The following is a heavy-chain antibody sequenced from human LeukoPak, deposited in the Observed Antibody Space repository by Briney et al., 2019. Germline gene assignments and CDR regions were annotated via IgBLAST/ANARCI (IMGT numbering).Heavy chain of an antibody. V-gene: IGHV4-4*07. D-gene: IGHD3-22*01. CDR3: ARGNYDSTGYYYMGDTLDI. CDR2: IYISGST. Sequence: KPSETLSLTCTVSGGSVTNYYWNWIRQPAGKGLEWIGHIYISGSTNYNPSLKSRVTMSVDTSKNQFSLKVNSVTAADTAVYYCARGNYDSTGYYYMGDTLDIWGQGTMVTVSS. J-gene: IGHJ3*02. CDR1: GGSVTNYY.